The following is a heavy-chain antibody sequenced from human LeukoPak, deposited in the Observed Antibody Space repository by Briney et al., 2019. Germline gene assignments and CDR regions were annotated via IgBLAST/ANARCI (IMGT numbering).Heavy chain of an antibody. CDR1: GFTFSSYA. CDR2: ISNSGSTI. J-gene: IGHJ4*02. D-gene: IGHD3-22*01. Sequence: GGSLRLSCAASGFTFSSYAMNWVRQAPGKGLEWVSYISNSGSTIHYADSVKGRFTISRDNAKNSLYLQMNTLRDEDTAVYYCARDRSVLDSSGSPSFDYWGQGTLVTVSS. CDR3: ARDRSVLDSSGSPSFDY. V-gene: IGHV3-48*02.